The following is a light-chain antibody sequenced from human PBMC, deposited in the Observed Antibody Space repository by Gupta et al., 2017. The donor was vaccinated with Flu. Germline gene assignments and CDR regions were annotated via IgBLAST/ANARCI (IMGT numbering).Light chain of an antibody. J-gene: IGKJ1*01. V-gene: IGKV1-5*03. Sequence: DIQMTQSPSTLAASVGDSVTLTCRASQNVNSWLAWYQQRPGKAPTLLIYKASTLHTGVSSRFSGSGSGTEFTLTISSLQPDDHGTYFCQQYNVYPKTFGQGTKVELK. CDR2: KAS. CDR3: QQYNVYPKT. CDR1: QNVNSW.